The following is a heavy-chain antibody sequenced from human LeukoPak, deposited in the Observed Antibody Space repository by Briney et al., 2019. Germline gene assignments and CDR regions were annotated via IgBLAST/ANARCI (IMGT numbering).Heavy chain of an antibody. Sequence: GESLKISCKGSGYSFNSYWIGWVRQMPGKGLEWMGIIYPGDSDTRYSPSFQGQVSISADKSINTAYLQWSSLKASGSAMYYCARGFVRDYWGQGTLVTVSS. CDR2: IYPGDSDT. J-gene: IGHJ4*02. D-gene: IGHD3-16*01. CDR3: ARGFVRDY. CDR1: GYSFNSYW. V-gene: IGHV5-51*01.